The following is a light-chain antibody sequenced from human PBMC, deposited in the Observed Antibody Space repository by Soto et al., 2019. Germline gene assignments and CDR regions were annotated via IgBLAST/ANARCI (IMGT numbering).Light chain of an antibody. Sequence: EIVLTQSPATLSLSPGERSTLSCRASQSVSSYLAWYQQKPGQAPRLLIYDASNRATGIPARFSGSWSGTDFTLTISSLEPEDFAVSYCQQRSNWPSTFVQGTRLEIK. CDR2: DAS. CDR3: QQRSNWPST. J-gene: IGKJ5*01. V-gene: IGKV3-11*01. CDR1: QSVSSY.